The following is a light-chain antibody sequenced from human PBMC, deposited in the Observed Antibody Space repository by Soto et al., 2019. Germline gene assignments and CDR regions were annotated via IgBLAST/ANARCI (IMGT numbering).Light chain of an antibody. Sequence: EIVMTQSPATLSVSPGERATLSCRASQSVSTSLAWYQQKPGQAPRLLIYGESTRATGIPARFSGSGSGTEFTLTISSLQSEDFAVYYCQQYNNWPPWTFGQGTKVDIK. CDR1: QSVSTS. J-gene: IGKJ1*01. V-gene: IGKV3-15*01. CDR3: QQYNNWPPWT. CDR2: GES.